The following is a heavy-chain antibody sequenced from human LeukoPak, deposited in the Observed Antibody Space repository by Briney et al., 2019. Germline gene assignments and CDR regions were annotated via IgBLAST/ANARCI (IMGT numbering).Heavy chain of an antibody. CDR3: ARGLGGSYPFDC. V-gene: IGHV3-74*01. J-gene: IGHJ4*02. CDR2: INTDGSRT. CDR1: GFTFSNYW. D-gene: IGHD3-16*02. Sequence: GGSLRLSCAASGFTFSNYWMDWVRQAPGKRLVWVSRINTDGSRTTCADSVKGRFTISRDNAKNTLYLQMNSLRADDTAVYFCARGLGGSYPFDCWGQGALVTVSS.